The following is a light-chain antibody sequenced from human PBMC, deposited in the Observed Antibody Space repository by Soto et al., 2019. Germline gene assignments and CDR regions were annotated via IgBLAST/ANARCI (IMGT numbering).Light chain of an antibody. CDR3: QQYNSYPWT. Sequence: DIQMTQSPSTLSASVGDRVTITCRASQSISSWLAWYQQKPGKAPKLLIYDASSLESGVPSRFSGSGSGTEFTITISSLQPDDIETNYCQQYNSYPWTFGQGTKVEIK. CDR2: DAS. J-gene: IGKJ1*01. V-gene: IGKV1-5*01. CDR1: QSISSW.